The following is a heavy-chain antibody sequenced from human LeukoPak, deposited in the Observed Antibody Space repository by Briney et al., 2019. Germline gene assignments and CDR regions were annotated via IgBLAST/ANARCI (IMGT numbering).Heavy chain of an antibody. Sequence: GGSLRLSCAASGFTFSSYWMHWVRQAPGKGLVWVSGTNTDGRSTMYADSVKGRFTIARDNAKNTLYLQMNSLRAEDTAVYYCARELGTHFDYWGQGTLATVSS. V-gene: IGHV3-74*03. CDR3: ARELGTHFDY. CDR2: TNTDGRST. J-gene: IGHJ4*02. CDR1: GFTFSSYW. D-gene: IGHD7-27*01.